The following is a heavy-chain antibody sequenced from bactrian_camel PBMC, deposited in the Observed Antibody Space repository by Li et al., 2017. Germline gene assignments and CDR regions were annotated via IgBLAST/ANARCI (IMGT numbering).Heavy chain of an antibody. CDR3: AMSNPGFCYTFGINGYKY. CDR2: VGSDGKV. CDR1: GYIYSNKC. D-gene: IGHD2*01. V-gene: IGHV3S53*01. J-gene: IGHJ4*01. Sequence: HVQLVESGGGSVQPGGSLRLSCVGSGYIYSNKCMGWFRQAPGKEREGVARVGSDGKVMYTDAVKDRFTISRDNAKKTLYLQMDSLTPSDTGVYYCAMSNPGFCYTFGINGYKYWGQGTQVTVS.